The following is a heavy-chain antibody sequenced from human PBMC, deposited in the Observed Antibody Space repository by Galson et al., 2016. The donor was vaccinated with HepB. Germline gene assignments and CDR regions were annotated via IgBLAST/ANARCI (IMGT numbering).Heavy chain of an antibody. CDR2: ISRSGDST. V-gene: IGHV3-23*01. J-gene: IGHJ6*04. CDR3: VQGSTAPAV. D-gene: IGHD2-2*01. CDR1: GFIFGNYA. Sequence: SLRLSCAASGFIFGNYAMTWVRQAPGKGLEVVSSISRSGDSTDYADSVKGWFTISRDNSKNTLSLQMNSLTADDTAIYYCVQGSTAPAVWGKGTTVTVSS.